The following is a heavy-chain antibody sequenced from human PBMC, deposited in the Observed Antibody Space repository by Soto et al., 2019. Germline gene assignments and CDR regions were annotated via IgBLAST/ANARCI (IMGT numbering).Heavy chain of an antibody. CDR2: FYYGGST. CDR1: GGSISSYY. Sequence: QVQLQESGPGLVKPSETLSLTCTVSGGSISSYYWTWIRQPPGKGLEWIGYFYYGGSTNYSPSLKSRVTISIDTSKNPFSLNLFSVTAADTAVYYCAGGYSSVAFDVWGQGTLVTVSS. V-gene: IGHV4-59*01. D-gene: IGHD6-19*01. J-gene: IGHJ3*01. CDR3: AGGYSSVAFDV.